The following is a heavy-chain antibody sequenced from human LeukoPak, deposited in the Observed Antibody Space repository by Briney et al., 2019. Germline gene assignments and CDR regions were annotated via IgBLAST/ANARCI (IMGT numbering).Heavy chain of an antibody. Sequence: SETLSLTCTVSGDSLSSSSTYYWGWIRQPPGRGLEWIGCLYYTGSTYYNPSLKSRVTISGDTSKNQFSLKLNSVTAADTAVYYCARVKKVDTSIDYWGQGTLVTVSS. J-gene: IGHJ4*02. V-gene: IGHV4-39*01. D-gene: IGHD5-18*01. CDR3: ARVKKVDTSIDY. CDR2: LYYTGST. CDR1: GDSLSSSSTYY.